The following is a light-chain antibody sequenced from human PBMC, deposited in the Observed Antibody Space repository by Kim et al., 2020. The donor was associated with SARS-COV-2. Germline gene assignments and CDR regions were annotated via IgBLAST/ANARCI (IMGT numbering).Light chain of an antibody. CDR3: CSYAGSSTFVV. V-gene: IGLV2-23*03. CDR1: SSDVGSYTL. J-gene: IGLJ2*01. Sequence: QSITISCTGTSSDVGSYTLVSWYQQHPGKAPKLMIYEGSKRPSGVSNRFSGSKSGNTASLTISGLQAEDEADYYCCSYAGSSTFVVFGGGTQLTVL. CDR2: EGS.